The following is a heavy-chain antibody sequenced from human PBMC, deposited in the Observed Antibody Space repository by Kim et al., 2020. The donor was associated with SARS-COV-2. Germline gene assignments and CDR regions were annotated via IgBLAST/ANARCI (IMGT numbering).Heavy chain of an antibody. V-gene: IGHV3-7*01. CDR3: VRSQEGLVGLFDY. J-gene: IGHJ4*02. CDR2: IKQDGSEK. Sequence: GGSLRLSCAVSGFTFSRNWMSWVRQAPGKGLEWVANIKQDGSEKYYVDSVKGRFTISRDNAKNSLDLQMNSLRAEDTAVYYCVRSQEGLVGLFDYWGQGALVTVSS. D-gene: IGHD6-19*01. CDR1: GFTFSRNW.